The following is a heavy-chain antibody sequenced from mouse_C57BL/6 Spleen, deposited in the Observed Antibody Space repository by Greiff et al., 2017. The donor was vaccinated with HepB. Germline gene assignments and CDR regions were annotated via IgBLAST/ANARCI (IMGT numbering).Heavy chain of an antibody. J-gene: IGHJ3*01. CDR2: ISDGGSYT. V-gene: IGHV5-4*01. D-gene: IGHD2-2*01. Sequence: DVHLVESGGGLVKPGGSLKLSCAASGFTFSSYAMSWVRQTPEKRLEWVATISDGGSYTYYPDNVKGRFTISRDNAKNNLYLQMSHLKSEDTAMYYCAREAMVPFSYWGQGTLVTVSA. CDR1: GFTFSSYA. CDR3: AREAMVPFSY.